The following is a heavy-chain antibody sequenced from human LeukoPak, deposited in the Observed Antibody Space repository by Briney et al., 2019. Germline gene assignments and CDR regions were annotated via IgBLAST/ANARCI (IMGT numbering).Heavy chain of an antibody. D-gene: IGHD3-16*02. Sequence: GGSLRLSCAASGFTFDDYGMGWVRQAPGKGLEWVSGINWNGGSTGYADSVKGRFTISRDNAKNSLYLQMKSLRAEDTALYYCASSGLYDYVWGSYRPPFDYWGQGTLVTVSS. V-gene: IGHV3-20*04. CDR1: GFTFDDYG. J-gene: IGHJ4*02. CDR2: INWNGGST. CDR3: ASSGLYDYVWGSYRPPFDY.